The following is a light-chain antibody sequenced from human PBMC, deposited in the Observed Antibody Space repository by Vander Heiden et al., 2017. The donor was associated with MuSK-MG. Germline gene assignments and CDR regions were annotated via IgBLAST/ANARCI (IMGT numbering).Light chain of an antibody. Sequence: SYELTQPLSVSVALGQTARITCGGNNIGNKNVHWYQQKPGQAPVLVIYRGNNRPSGIPERVSGSNSGNTATLTISSAQAGDEADYYCQVWDSSTVVFGGGTKLTVL. CDR2: RGN. J-gene: IGLJ2*01. CDR3: QVWDSSTVV. CDR1: NIGNKN. V-gene: IGLV3-9*01.